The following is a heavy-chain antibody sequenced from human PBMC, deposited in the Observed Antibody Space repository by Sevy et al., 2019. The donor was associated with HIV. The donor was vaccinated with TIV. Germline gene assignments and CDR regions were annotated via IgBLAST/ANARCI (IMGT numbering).Heavy chain of an antibody. D-gene: IGHD1-26*01. J-gene: IGHJ4*02. CDR2: MNPNSGNI. Sequence: ASVKVSCKASGYTFSSYVINWVRQATGQGLEWMGWMNPNSGNIDYAQKFQGRVTMTRDTSISTVYMELSSLRSEDTAVYYCARAGGLVDQGFDFWGQGTLVTVSS. CDR1: GYTFSSYV. CDR3: ARAGGLVDQGFDF. V-gene: IGHV1-8*01.